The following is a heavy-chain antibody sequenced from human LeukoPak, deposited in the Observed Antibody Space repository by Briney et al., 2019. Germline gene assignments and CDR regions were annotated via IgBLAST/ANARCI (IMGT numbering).Heavy chain of an antibody. CDR3: ARVGRITIFGVEHYMDV. D-gene: IGHD3-3*01. V-gene: IGHV3-21*01. J-gene: IGHJ6*03. CDR2: ISSSSSYI. Sequence: GGSLRLSCAASGFTFSSYSRNWVRQAPGKGLEWGSSISSSSSYIYYADSVKGRFTISRDNAKNSLYLQMNSLRPEDTAVYYCARVGRITIFGVEHYMDVWGKGTTVTVSS. CDR1: GFTFSSYS.